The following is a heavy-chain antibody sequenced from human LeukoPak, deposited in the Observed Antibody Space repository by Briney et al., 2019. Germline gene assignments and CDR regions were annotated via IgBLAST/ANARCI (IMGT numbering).Heavy chain of an antibody. D-gene: IGHD3-3*01. CDR3: ARDSYVLRLLEWVS. V-gene: IGHV3-48*01. J-gene: IGHJ5*02. Sequence: GGSLRLSCEASGFTFSDYDMNWVRQAPGKGLEWVSYISSSATTIYYADSVKGRFTISRDKAKNLVYLQMNSLRAEDTAVYFCARDSYVLRLLEWVSWGQGTLVTVSS. CDR2: ISSSATTI. CDR1: GFTFSDYD.